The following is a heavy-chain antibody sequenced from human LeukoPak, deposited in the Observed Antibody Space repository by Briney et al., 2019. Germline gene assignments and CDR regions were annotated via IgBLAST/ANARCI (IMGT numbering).Heavy chain of an antibody. J-gene: IGHJ4*02. CDR2: ISPDGRDK. D-gene: IGHD3-16*01. CDR3: VTWGSDSANANY. V-gene: IGHV3-7*01. Sequence: GGSLRLSCAASGFLFSRYYMSWVRQAPGKGLEWVAHISPDGRDKYYVDSVKGRFTISRDSAENSMSLQMNSLRADDTAVFYCVTWGSDSANANYWGQGSRVTVSS. CDR1: GFLFSRYY.